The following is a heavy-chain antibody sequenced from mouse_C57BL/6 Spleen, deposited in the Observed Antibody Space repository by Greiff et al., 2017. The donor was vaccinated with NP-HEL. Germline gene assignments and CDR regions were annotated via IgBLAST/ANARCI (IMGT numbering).Heavy chain of an antibody. J-gene: IGHJ3*01. CDR3: ARHLSNYAWFAY. CDR2: IYPGDGDT. V-gene: IGHV1-82*01. Sequence: VQLQQSGPELVKPGASVKISCKASGYAFSSSWMNWVKQRPGKGLEWIGRIYPGDGDTNYNGKFEGKATLTADKSSSTAYMQLSSLTSEDSAVYFCARHLSNYAWFAYWGQGTLVTVSA. D-gene: IGHD2-5*01. CDR1: GYAFSSSW.